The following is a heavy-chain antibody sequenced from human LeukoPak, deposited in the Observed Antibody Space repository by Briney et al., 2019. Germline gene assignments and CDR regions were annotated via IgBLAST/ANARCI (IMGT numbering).Heavy chain of an antibody. V-gene: IGHV4-59*01. D-gene: IGHD4-23*01. CDR3: ASSGGKDY. J-gene: IGHJ4*02. CDR1: GGSISSYS. Sequence: PSETLSLTCSVSGGSISSYSWSWIRQPPGQGLEWIGHIYYSGSTNYNPSLKSRVIISVDTSKKQFSLKLSSVNAADTAVYYCASSGGKDYWGQGTLVTVSS. CDR2: IYYSGST.